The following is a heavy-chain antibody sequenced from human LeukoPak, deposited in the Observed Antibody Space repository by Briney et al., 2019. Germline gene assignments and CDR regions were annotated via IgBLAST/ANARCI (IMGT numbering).Heavy chain of an antibody. V-gene: IGHV1-69*13. CDR2: IIPIFGTA. J-gene: IGHJ4*02. Sequence: GASVKVSCKASGGTFSSYAISWVRQAPGQGLEWMGGIIPIFGTANYAQKFQGRVTITADESTSTAYMELSSLRSEDTAVYYCARDLSPYSYLVYWGQGTLVTVSS. D-gene: IGHD5-18*01. CDR3: ARDLSPYSYLVY. CDR1: GGTFSSYA.